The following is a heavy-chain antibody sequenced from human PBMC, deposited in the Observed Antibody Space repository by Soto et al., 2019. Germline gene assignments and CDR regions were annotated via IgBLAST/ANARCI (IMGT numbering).Heavy chain of an antibody. Sequence: QVQLVESGGGVVQPGRSLRLSCAASGFTFSSYAMHWVRQAPGKGLEWVAVISYDGSNKYYTDSVKGRFTISRDNSKNTLYLQMNSLRAEDMAVYYCASPLWRDDYNWGYFDLWGRGTLVTVSS. V-gene: IGHV3-30-3*01. CDR3: ASPLWRDDYNWGYFDL. CDR1: GFTFSSYA. J-gene: IGHJ2*01. D-gene: IGHD4-4*01. CDR2: ISYDGSNK.